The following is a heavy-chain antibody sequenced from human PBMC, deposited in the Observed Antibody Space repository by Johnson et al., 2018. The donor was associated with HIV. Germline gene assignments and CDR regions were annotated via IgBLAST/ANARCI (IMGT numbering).Heavy chain of an antibody. CDR3: TRDTYIHRVTVTESAFDI. V-gene: IGHV3-9*01. D-gene: IGHD4-11*01. J-gene: IGHJ3*02. Sequence: VQLVESGGGFVQPGRSLRLSCAPSGFTIDDDAIHWVRQAPGKGLEWVSSISWDSGTLGYADSVKGRFTISRDNSKNSLYLQMNSLRAEDTALYYCTRDTYIHRVTVTESAFDIWGQGTMVTVSS. CDR2: ISWDSGTL. CDR1: GFTIDDDA.